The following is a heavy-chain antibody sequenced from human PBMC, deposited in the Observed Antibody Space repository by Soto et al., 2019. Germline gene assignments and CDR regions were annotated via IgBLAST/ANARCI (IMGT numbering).Heavy chain of an antibody. J-gene: IGHJ4*02. CDR3: ARGATVTQYDY. D-gene: IGHD4-17*01. CDR1: GVSVNSGSFY. V-gene: IGHV4-61*01. Sequence: QVQLQESSPGLVKPSETLSLTCTVSGVSVNSGSFYWAWIRQPPGKGLEWIGFGSYSGTTNYKPSLKSRVTISVDTSRSQISLKVTSLTAADTAVYYCARGATVTQYDYWGQGTLVTVSS. CDR2: GSYSGTT.